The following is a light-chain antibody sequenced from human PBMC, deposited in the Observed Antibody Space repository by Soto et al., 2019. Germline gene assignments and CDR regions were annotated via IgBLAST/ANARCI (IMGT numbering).Light chain of an antibody. CDR3: QQYGSARYT. V-gene: IGKV3-20*01. CDR2: GAS. J-gene: IGKJ2*01. CDR1: QSVTSNY. Sequence: ESVLTQSPGTLSLSPGERATLSCRASQSVTSNYLAWYQQKPGQAPRLLISGASTRATGIPDRFSGSGSGTDFTLTISRLGPEDSAVYYCQQYGSARYTFGQGTKLEIK.